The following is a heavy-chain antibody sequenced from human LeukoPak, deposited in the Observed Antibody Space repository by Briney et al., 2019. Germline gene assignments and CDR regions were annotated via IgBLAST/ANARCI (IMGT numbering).Heavy chain of an antibody. J-gene: IGHJ4*02. V-gene: IGHV3-23*01. CDR3: AKQDAYCGGDCYSIDY. D-gene: IGHD2-21*02. CDR2: ISGSGGST. Sequence: AGGSLRLSCAASGLTFSSYAMSWVRQAPGKGLEWVSAISGSGGSTYYADSVKGRFTISRDNSKNTLYLQMNSLRAEDTAVYYCAKQDAYCGGDCYSIDYWGQGTLVTVSS. CDR1: GLTFSSYA.